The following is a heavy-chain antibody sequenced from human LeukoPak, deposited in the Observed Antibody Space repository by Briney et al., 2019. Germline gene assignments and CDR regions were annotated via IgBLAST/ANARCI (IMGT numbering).Heavy chain of an antibody. CDR3: ARDPMTTVNWFDP. D-gene: IGHD4-11*01. CDR1: GGTFSSYA. Sequence: ASVKVSCKASGGTFSSYAISWVRQAPGQGLEWMGRIIPILGIANYAQKFQGRVTITADKSTSTAYMELSSLRSEDTAVYYCARDPMTTVNWFDPWGQGTLVTVPS. CDR2: IIPILGIA. V-gene: IGHV1-69*04. J-gene: IGHJ5*02.